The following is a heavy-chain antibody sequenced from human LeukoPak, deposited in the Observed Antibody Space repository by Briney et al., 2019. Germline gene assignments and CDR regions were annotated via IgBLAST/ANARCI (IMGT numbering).Heavy chain of an antibody. Sequence: GASVKVSCKASGYTFTSYGISWVRQAPGQGLEWMGWISAYNGNTNYAQKLQGRVTMATDTSTSTAYMELRSLRSDDTAVYYCARDPAYYDSSGYYPTDAFDIWGQGTMVTVSS. D-gene: IGHD3-22*01. CDR2: ISAYNGNT. J-gene: IGHJ3*02. CDR3: ARDPAYYDSSGYYPTDAFDI. V-gene: IGHV1-18*01. CDR1: GYTFTSYG.